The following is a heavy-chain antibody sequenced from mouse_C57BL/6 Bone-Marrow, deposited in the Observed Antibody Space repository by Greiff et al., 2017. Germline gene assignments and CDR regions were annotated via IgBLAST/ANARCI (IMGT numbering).Heavy chain of an antibody. Sequence: VQWVESGPGLVQPSQSLSITCTVSGFSLTSYGVHWVRQSPGKGLEWLGVIWSGGSTDYNAAFISRLSISKDNSKSQVFFKMNSLQADDTAIYYCAREGITTVVATDYAMDYWGQGTSVTVSS. V-gene: IGHV2-2*01. CDR1: GFSLTSYG. D-gene: IGHD1-1*01. CDR3: AREGITTVVATDYAMDY. J-gene: IGHJ4*01. CDR2: IWSGGST.